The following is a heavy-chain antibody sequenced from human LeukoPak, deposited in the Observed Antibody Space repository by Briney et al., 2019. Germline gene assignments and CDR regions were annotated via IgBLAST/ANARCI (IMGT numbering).Heavy chain of an antibody. D-gene: IGHD3-3*01. CDR2: IYYSGST. J-gene: IGHJ3*02. CDR1: GGSISSGGYY. V-gene: IGHV4-31*03. CDR3: ASSREGDFWSGYPPQLHDAFDI. Sequence: SETLSLTCTVSGGSISSGGYYWSWIRQHPGKGLEWIGYIYYSGSTYYNPSLKSRVTISVDTSKNQFSLKLSSVTAADTAVYYCASSREGDFWSGYPPQLHDAFDIWGQGTMVTVS.